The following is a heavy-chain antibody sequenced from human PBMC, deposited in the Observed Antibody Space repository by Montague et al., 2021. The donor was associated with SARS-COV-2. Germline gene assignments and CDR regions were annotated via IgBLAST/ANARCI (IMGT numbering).Heavy chain of an antibody. CDR3: VATYNGNWYYFDH. Sequence: SETLSLTCSVSGGSFSSGGPYWGWLRQAPGKGLEWIGDLHYAGSAYYNPSLRSRVTISADTSKNQFSLKLNSVTAADTAVYYCVATYNGNWYYFDHWGQGTLVTVSS. J-gene: IGHJ4*02. CDR1: GGSFSSGGPY. D-gene: IGHD6-13*01. V-gene: IGHV4-39*01. CDR2: LHYAGSA.